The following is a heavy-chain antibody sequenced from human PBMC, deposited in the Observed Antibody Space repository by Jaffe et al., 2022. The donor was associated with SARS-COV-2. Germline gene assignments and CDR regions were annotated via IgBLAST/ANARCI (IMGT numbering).Heavy chain of an antibody. D-gene: IGHD3-3*01. CDR2: IGSDGDNI. CDR1: GFTFSTYQ. V-gene: IGHV3-30-3*01. Sequence: QVQLVESGGGVVQPGRSLRLSCAASGFTFSTYQMHWVRQAPGKGLEWVAVIGSDGDNIYYTDSVKGRFTISRDNFRETLYLQMFSLRTEDTALYYCARDAYSGINGYYSTRDYFDQWGQGTLVTVSS. J-gene: IGHJ4*02. CDR3: ARDAYSGINGYYSTRDYFDQ.